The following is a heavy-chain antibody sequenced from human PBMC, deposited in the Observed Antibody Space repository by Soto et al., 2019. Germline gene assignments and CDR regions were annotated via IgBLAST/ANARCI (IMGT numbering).Heavy chain of an antibody. V-gene: IGHV4-31*03. D-gene: IGHD3-10*01. J-gene: IGHJ6*02. CDR1: GGSISSGGDY. CDR2: IYYSGST. CDR3: ARDRGVKSPAGMDV. Sequence: PSETLCLTYTVSGGSISSGGDYWSWIRQHPGKGLEWIGYIYYSGSTYYNPSLKSRVTISVGTSKNQFSLKLSSVTAADTAVYYCARDRGVKSPAGMDVWGQGTTVTVSS.